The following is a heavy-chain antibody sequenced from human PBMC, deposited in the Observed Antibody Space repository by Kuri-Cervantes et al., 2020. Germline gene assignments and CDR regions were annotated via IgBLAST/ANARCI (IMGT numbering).Heavy chain of an antibody. J-gene: IGHJ4*02. CDR3: ARTPAPTRYSSSWYYFDY. V-gene: IGHV3-48*01. D-gene: IGHD6-13*01. CDR2: ISSSSSSI. CDR1: GFTFSSYN. Sequence: GESLKISCAASGFTFSSYNMNWVRQAPGKGLEWVSYISSSSSSIHYADSVKGRFTISRDNSKNTLYLQMNSLRAEDTAVYYCARTPAPTRYSSSWYYFDYWGQGTLVTVSS.